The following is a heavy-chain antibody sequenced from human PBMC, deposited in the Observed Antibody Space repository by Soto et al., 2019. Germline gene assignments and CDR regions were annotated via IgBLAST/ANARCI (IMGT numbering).Heavy chain of an antibody. CDR2: INGYNGNT. CDR1: GYTFTTYG. D-gene: IGHD6-19*01. V-gene: IGHV1-18*01. J-gene: IGHJ6*02. CDR3: AREGSAPYYYYGMDV. Sequence: QGQLEQSGAEVKKPGDSMKVSCKASGYTFTTYGISWVRQAPGQGLEWMGWINGYNGNTDYPQKLHGRVTMTTDTSTSTAYMELRSLRSDDTAVYYCAREGSAPYYYYGMDVWGQGTTVTVSS.